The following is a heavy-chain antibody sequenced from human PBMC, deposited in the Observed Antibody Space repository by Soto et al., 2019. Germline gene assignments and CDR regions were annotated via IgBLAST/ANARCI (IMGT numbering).Heavy chain of an antibody. V-gene: IGHV4-34*01. Sequence: QVQLQQWGAGLLKPSETLSLTCAVYGGSFSGYYWSWIRQPPGKGLEWIGEINHSGSTNYNPSLKSRVTISVDTSKNQFSLKLSSVTAADTAVYSCARRYNWNYFLDWYFDLWGRGTLVTVSS. D-gene: IGHD1-7*01. CDR1: GGSFSGYY. CDR2: INHSGST. CDR3: ARRYNWNYFLDWYFDL. J-gene: IGHJ2*01.